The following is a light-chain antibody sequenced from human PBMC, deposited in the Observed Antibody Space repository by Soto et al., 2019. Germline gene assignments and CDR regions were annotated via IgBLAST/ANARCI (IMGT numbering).Light chain of an antibody. V-gene: IGKV3-11*01. Sequence: EIAMMQSPTTLSLCEGDRATLSCRTSQSISSYLAWYQQKPGQAPRLLIYDASNRATGIQARFSGSASGTDFTLTISSLEPEDFAVYYSQQRSNCLTLTFGQRTRLDIK. CDR1: QSISSY. J-gene: IGKJ5*01. CDR3: QQRSNCLTLT. CDR2: DAS.